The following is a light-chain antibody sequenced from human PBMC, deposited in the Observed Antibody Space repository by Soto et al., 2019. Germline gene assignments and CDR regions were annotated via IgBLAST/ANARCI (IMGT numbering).Light chain of an antibody. CDR2: AAS. V-gene: IGKV1-27*01. CDR1: QGISNY. J-gene: IGKJ1*01. Sequence: DIQITQSPSSLSASVGDRVTIACRASQGISNYLAWYQQKPGKVPKLLIYAASTLQSGVPSRFSGSGSGTYFTLTISSMQPEAVATYYCQKYNSAPWTFGQGTKVDXK. CDR3: QKYNSAPWT.